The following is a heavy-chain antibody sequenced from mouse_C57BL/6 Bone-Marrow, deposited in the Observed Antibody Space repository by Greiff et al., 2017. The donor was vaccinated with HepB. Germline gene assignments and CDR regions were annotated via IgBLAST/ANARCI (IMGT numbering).Heavy chain of an antibody. Sequence: EVKVEESGGGLVQPGGSMKLSCVASGFTFSNYWMNWVRQSPEKGLEWVAQIRLKSDNYATHYAESVKGRFTISRDDSKSSVYLQMNNLRAEDTGIYYCTDGSSYGFAYWGQGTLVTVSA. D-gene: IGHD1-1*01. CDR2: IRLKSDNYAT. V-gene: IGHV6-3*01. J-gene: IGHJ3*01. CDR1: GFTFSNYW. CDR3: TDGSSYGFAY.